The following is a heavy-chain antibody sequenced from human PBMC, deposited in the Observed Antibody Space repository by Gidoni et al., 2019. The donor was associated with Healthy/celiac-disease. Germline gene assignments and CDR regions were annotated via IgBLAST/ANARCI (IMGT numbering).Heavy chain of an antibody. V-gene: IGHV3-9*01. CDR1: GFTFDDYA. J-gene: IGHJ6*02. D-gene: IGHD4-17*01. CDR2: ISWNSGSI. Sequence: EVQLVESGGGLVQPGRSLRLSCAASGFTFDDYAMHWVRQAPGKGLEWVSGISWNSGSIGYADSVKGRFTISRDNAKNSLYLQMNSLRAEDTALYYCAKASTAEDYYYGMDVWGQGTTVTVSS. CDR3: AKASTAEDYYYGMDV.